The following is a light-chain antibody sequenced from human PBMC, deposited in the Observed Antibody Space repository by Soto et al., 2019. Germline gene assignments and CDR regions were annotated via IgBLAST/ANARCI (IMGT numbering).Light chain of an antibody. J-gene: IGKJ1*01. CDR1: QSVSNNY. CDR2: GPC. V-gene: IGKV3-20*01. Sequence: EIVFTQSPGTLSLSPGERATLSCRASQSVSNNYLAWYQQKPGQPPRLLIYGPCNRATGLPDRFSGSGSGTDFTLTTSRLEPEDFAVYYCRQYGSSGTFGQGTKV. CDR3: RQYGSSGT.